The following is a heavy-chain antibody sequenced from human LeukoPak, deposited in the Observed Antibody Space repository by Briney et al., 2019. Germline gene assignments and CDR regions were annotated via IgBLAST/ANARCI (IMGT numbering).Heavy chain of an antibody. D-gene: IGHD2-15*01. Sequence: GSLRLSCAAYGFTFNYHSMNWVRQAPGKGLEWVSSVTASGASTYYADSVKGRFTISRDNSKNTLSVEMNSLRAEDTAVYYCAKSISGSNYFDYWGQGILVTVSP. CDR3: AKSISGSNYFDY. CDR1: GFTFNYHS. V-gene: IGHV3-23*01. CDR2: VTASGAST. J-gene: IGHJ4*02.